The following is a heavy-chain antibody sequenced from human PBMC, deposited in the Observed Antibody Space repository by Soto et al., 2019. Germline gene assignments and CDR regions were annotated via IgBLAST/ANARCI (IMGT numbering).Heavy chain of an antibody. CDR3: ARRRIAAAGTFYFDY. CDR1: GGSISSSSYY. Sequence: SETLSLTCTVSGGSISSSSYYWGWIRQPPGKGLEWIGSIYYSGSTYYNPSLKSRVTISVDTSKNQFSLKLSSVTAADTAVYYCARRRIAAAGTFYFDYWGQGTLVTVSS. CDR2: IYYSGST. V-gene: IGHV4-39*01. J-gene: IGHJ4*02. D-gene: IGHD6-13*01.